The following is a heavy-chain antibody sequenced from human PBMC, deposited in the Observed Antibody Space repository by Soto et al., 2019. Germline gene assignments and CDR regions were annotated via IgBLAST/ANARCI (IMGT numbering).Heavy chain of an antibody. D-gene: IGHD5-12*01. CDR2: ISGSGGST. CDR1: GFTFSSYA. CDR3: AKGCSGYEYYFDY. J-gene: IGHJ4*02. Sequence: VGSLRLSCAASGFTFSSYAMSWVRQAPGKGLEWVSAISGSGGSTYYADSVKGRFTISRDNSKNTLYLQMNSLRAEDTAVYYCAKGCSGYEYYFDYWGQGTLVTVSS. V-gene: IGHV3-23*01.